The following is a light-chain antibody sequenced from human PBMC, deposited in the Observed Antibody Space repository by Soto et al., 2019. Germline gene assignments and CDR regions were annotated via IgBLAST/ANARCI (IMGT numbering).Light chain of an antibody. Sequence: QSALTQPASVSGSPGQSITISCSGTSSDIGSYNFVSWYQQYPGKAPKLMLYEVNNRPSGASNRFSGSKSGNTASLTISGLQAEDEADYYCSSYASSTLVVFGSGTKLTVL. V-gene: IGLV2-14*01. CDR2: EVN. CDR1: SSDIGSYNF. CDR3: SSYASSTLVV. J-gene: IGLJ2*01.